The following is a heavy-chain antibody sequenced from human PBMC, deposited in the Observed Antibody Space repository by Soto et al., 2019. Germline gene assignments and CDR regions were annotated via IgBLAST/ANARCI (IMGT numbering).Heavy chain of an antibody. CDR3: ARRQLAVAVSPWFDP. Sequence: QVTLKESGPVLVKPTETLTLRCTVSGLSITDSEMGVSWIRQPPGQPLEWLAHIDSSGEKSYRTFLKSRLAISKDASKSLIALTMTNMDPADTATYYCARRQLAVAVSPWFDPWGQGSPVTVSS. D-gene: IGHD2-8*02. CDR2: IDSSGEK. CDR1: GLSITDSEMG. V-gene: IGHV2-26*01. J-gene: IGHJ5*02.